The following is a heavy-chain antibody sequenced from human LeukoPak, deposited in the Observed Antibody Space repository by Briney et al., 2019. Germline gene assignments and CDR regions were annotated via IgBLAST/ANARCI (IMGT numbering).Heavy chain of an antibody. J-gene: IGHJ4*02. CDR3: ARAQGGKIQLWDYYFDY. D-gene: IGHD5-18*01. CDR1: GFAVSDNY. CDR2: IYSAGTT. Sequence: GGSLRLSCAASGFAVSDNYISWVRQAPGKGLGWVALIYSAGTTHADSVRGRFTISRDKSKNMLYLQMNSLRAEDTAVYFCARAQGGKIQLWDYYFDYWGQGTLVTVSS. V-gene: IGHV3-66*01.